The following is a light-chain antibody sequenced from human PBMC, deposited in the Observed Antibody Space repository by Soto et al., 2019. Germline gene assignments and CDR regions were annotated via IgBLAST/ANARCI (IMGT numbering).Light chain of an antibody. CDR2: RAS. CDR1: QSVSSN. CDR3: QHYNNWPPWT. J-gene: IGKJ1*01. Sequence: EIVMTQSPATLSVSPGERATLSCRVSQSVSSNLAWYQQKPGQAPRLLIYRASTRATGIPARFSGSGSGTEFTLTISSLQSEDFAVYYCQHYNNWPPWTFGQGTKVEVK. V-gene: IGKV3-15*01.